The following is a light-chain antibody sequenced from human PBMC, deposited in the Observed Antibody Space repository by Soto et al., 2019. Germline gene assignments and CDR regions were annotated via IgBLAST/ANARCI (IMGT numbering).Light chain of an antibody. Sequence: DIVMTQSPLSLPVTPGEPATLSCRASQSVSSGYLAWYQQKPGQAPRLVIYGASSRATGIPDRFSGSGSGTDFTLTISRLEPEDFAVYYCQQYGRSPWTFGQGTKVDIK. CDR3: QQYGRSPWT. V-gene: IGKV3-20*01. CDR2: GAS. CDR1: QSVSSGY. J-gene: IGKJ1*01.